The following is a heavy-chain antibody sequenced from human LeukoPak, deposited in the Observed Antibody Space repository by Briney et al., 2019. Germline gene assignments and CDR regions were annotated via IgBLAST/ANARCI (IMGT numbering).Heavy chain of an antibody. Sequence: SETLSLTCTVSGGSISSDYWSWVRQPPGKGLEWVGYIYYSGSTNYNPSLKSGVTISVDTSKNQFSLKLSSVTAADTAVYYCARDQGGSYQVNWFDPWGQGTLVTVSS. J-gene: IGHJ5*02. CDR2: IYYSGST. CDR1: GGSISSDY. V-gene: IGHV4-59*01. D-gene: IGHD1-26*01. CDR3: ARDQGGSYQVNWFDP.